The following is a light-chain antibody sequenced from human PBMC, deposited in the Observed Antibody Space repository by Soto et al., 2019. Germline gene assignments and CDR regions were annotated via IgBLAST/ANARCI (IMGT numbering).Light chain of an antibody. CDR3: QQYGSSPPLT. CDR1: QSVGRSN. V-gene: IGKV3-20*01. Sequence: GCTQSPHTLSGSRGDRATLSFRPSQSVGRSNVAWYQQKPGQAPRLLIYDASNRATGIPARFSGSGSGTDFTLTISRLEPEDFAVYCCQQYGSSPPLTFGGGTKVEIK. CDR2: DAS. J-gene: IGKJ4*01.